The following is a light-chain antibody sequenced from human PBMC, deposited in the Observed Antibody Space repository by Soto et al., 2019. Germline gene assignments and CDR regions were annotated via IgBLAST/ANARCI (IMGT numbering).Light chain of an antibody. V-gene: IGKV1-5*01. CDR1: QSIRSR. CDR3: HQYNSYHT. J-gene: IGKJ4*01. Sequence: DIQMPQSPSSMSASVGDTVTITCRASQSIRSRLNWYQQRPGKAPKLLIYDASTLESGVPSRFSGSGSGTEFTLTISSLQPDDFATYYCHQYNSYHTFGGGTKVDIK. CDR2: DAS.